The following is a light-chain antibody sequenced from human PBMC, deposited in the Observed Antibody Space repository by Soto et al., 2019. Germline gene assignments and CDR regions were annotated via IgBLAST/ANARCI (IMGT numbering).Light chain of an antibody. V-gene: IGKV3-15*01. CDR1: QSVSSY. J-gene: IGKJ5*01. CDR3: QQYNNWPPIT. CDR2: GAS. Sequence: IVLTPSPATLSLSPGDRATLSCRASQSVSSYLACYQQKPVQSPMLLXYGASTRATGIPARFSGSGSGTEFTLTISSLQSEDFAVYYCQQYNNWPPITFGQGTRLEIK.